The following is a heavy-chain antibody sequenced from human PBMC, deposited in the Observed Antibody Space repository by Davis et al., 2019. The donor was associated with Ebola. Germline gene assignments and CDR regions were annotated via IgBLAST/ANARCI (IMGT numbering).Heavy chain of an antibody. Sequence: PSETLSLTCTVSGGSISSYYWSWIRQPPGKGLEWIGYIYYSGSTNYNPSLKSRVTISVDTSKNQFSLKLSSVTAADTAVYYCARTGELGASYYYYYMDVWGKGTTVTVFS. CDR2: IYYSGST. CDR1: GGSISSYY. CDR3: ARTGELGASYYYYYMDV. J-gene: IGHJ6*03. V-gene: IGHV4-59*08. D-gene: IGHD7-27*01.